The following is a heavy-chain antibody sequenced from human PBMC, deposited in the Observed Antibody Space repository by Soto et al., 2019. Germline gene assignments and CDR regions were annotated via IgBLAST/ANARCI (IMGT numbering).Heavy chain of an antibody. CDR2: IYAGSIT. CDR3: ARDQGGYYDTSGYIPLWFLGYFDS. V-gene: IGHV3-53*01. D-gene: IGHD3-22*01. CDR1: GFSVSSKY. J-gene: IGHJ4*02. Sequence: PGGSLRLSCAVSGFSVSSKYMSWVRQAAGKGLEWVAVIYAGSITFYADSVKGRFTISRDDSKNSLYLQMSSLRVEDTAVYYCARDQGGYYDTSGYIPLWFLGYFDSWGQGTLVTVSS.